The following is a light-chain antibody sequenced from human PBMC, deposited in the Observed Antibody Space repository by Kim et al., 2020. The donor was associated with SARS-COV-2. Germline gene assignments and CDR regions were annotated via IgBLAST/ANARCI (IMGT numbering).Light chain of an antibody. V-gene: IGKV3-20*01. Sequence: EIVLTQSPGTLSLSPGNRATLFCRASQSVTSNYLSWYQRKPGQAPRLLIYGASSRAAGVPDRFSGSGSGTDFTLTISRLEPEDFAVYYCQQYLISPRTFGGGTKVDIK. CDR3: QQYLISPRT. J-gene: IGKJ4*01. CDR1: QSVTSNY. CDR2: GAS.